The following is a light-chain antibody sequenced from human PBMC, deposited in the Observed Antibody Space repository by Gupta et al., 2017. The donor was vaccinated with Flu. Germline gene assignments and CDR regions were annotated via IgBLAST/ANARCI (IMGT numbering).Light chain of an antibody. CDR3: SSYTSSSTRV. J-gene: IGLJ1*01. V-gene: IGLV2-14*01. Sequence: QSALTQPASVSGSPGQSITISCTGTSSDVGGYNYVSWYQQHPGKAPKLMIYEVSNRPSGVSNRFSGSKSGNTASLTSSGRQAEDEADYYCSSYTSSSTRVFGTGTKFTVL. CDR2: EVS. CDR1: SSDVGGYNY.